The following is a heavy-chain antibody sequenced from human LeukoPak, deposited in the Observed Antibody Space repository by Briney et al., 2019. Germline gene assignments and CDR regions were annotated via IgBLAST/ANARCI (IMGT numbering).Heavy chain of an antibody. Sequence: ASVKVSCKASGYTFTGYYMHWVRQAPGQGLEWMGWINLNSGGTNYAQKFQGRVTMTRDTSISTAYMELSRLRSDDTAVYYCARDPIVVVAAGGRFDPWGQGTLVTVSS. J-gene: IGHJ5*02. CDR1: GYTFTGYY. V-gene: IGHV1-2*02. CDR3: ARDPIVVVAAGGRFDP. D-gene: IGHD2-15*01. CDR2: INLNSGGT.